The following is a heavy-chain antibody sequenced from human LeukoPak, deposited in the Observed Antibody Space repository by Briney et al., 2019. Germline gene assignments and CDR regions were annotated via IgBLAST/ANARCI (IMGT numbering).Heavy chain of an antibody. V-gene: IGHV3-66*04. J-gene: IGHJ4*02. D-gene: IGHD5-12*01. CDR2: IYSGGHT. CDR3: ARRVATDFHFDY. Sequence: GGSLRLSCAASGFTVSSNYMGWVRQAPGRGLEWVSVIYSGGHTYYADSVKGRFTISRDNSKNTLYLQMNSLRAEDTAVYYCARRVATDFHFDYWGQGTLVTVSS. CDR1: GFTVSSNY.